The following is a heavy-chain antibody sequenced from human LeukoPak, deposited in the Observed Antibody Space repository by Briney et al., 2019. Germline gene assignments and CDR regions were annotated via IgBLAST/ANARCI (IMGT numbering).Heavy chain of an antibody. V-gene: IGHV3-7*01. CDR3: ARDVYNMGDY. J-gene: IGHJ4*02. CDR2: INQDGSGK. D-gene: IGHD1-1*01. CDR1: GFTFSSHW. Sequence: GGSLRLSCTASGFTFSSHWMSWVRQAPGEGLEWVANINQDGSGKFHVDSVKGRFIISRDNAKNSLYLQMNSLRAEDTAVYYCARDVYNMGDYWGQGTLVTVSS.